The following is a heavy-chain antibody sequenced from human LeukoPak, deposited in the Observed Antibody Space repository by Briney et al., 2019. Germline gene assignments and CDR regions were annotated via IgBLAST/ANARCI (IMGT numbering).Heavy chain of an antibody. Sequence: GGSLRLSCTASGFTFSSYAMSWVRQAPGVGLEWVSAIDGGGGRTWHADSVRGRFTISRDNSKNTLFMQMNSLRAEDTAVYYCAKDFYDSSGSRYDYWGQGTLVTVSS. V-gene: IGHV3-23*01. CDR1: GFTFSSYA. J-gene: IGHJ4*02. CDR2: IDGGGGRT. D-gene: IGHD3-22*01. CDR3: AKDFYDSSGSRYDY.